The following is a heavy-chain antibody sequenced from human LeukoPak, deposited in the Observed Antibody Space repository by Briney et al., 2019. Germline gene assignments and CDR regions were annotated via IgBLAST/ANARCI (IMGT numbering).Heavy chain of an antibody. J-gene: IGHJ3*02. CDR2: ISGSGGST. CDR3: AEAEGEEDAFDI. Sequence: GGSLRLSCAASGFTFSSYAMSWVRQAPGKGLEWVSAISGSGGSTYYADSVKGRFTISRNNSKNTLYLQMDSLRAEDTAVYYCAEAEGEEDAFDIWGQGTMVTVSS. V-gene: IGHV3-23*01. D-gene: IGHD1-26*01. CDR1: GFTFSSYA.